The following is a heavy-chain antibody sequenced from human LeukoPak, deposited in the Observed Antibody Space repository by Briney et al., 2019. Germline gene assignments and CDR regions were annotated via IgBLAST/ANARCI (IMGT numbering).Heavy chain of an antibody. V-gene: IGHV3-7*05. CDR1: GFTFSSTW. CDR3: ARDVSGSLDY. D-gene: IGHD1-26*01. CDR2: IKQDGSDK. J-gene: IGHJ4*02. Sequence: GGSLRLSCAASGFTFSSTWMAWVRQAPGKGLEGVDNIKQDGSDKNYVDSVKGRFTISREHAKNSLYFQMNSLRAEDTALYYCARDVSGSLDYWGQGTLVTVAS.